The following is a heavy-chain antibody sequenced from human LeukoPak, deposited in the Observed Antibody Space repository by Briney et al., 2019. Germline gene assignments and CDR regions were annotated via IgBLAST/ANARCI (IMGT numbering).Heavy chain of an antibody. CDR2: IYYSGST. CDR1: GGSISSSSYY. CDR3: ARLGSSGWYTLYYFDY. V-gene: IGHV4-39*01. D-gene: IGHD6-19*01. Sequence: PSETLSLTCTVSGGSISSSSYYWGWIRQPPGKGLEWIGSIYYSGSTYYNPSLKSRVTISVDTSKNQFSLKLSSVTAADTAVYYCARLGSSGWYTLYYFDYWGQGTLVTVSS. J-gene: IGHJ4*02.